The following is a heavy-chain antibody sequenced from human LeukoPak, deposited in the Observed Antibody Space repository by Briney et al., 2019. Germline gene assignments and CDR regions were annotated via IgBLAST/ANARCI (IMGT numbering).Heavy chain of an antibody. CDR1: GASISSSY. J-gene: IGHJ6*03. CDR3: AKVASGYPQDYYMDV. D-gene: IGHD3-22*01. CDR2: IYYYGST. Sequence: SETLSLTCTVSGASISSSYWSWIRQPPGKALEFIGYIYYYGSTNYNPSLKSRVTISLDTSKSHSSLNLSSVTAADTAVYYCAKVASGYPQDYYMDVWGKGTTVTVSS. V-gene: IGHV4-59*01.